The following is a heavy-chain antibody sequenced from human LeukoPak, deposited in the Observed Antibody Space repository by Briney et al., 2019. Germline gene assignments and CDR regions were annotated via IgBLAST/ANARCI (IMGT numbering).Heavy chain of an antibody. D-gene: IGHD6-19*01. J-gene: IGHJ4*02. Sequence: PSETLSLTCTVSGGSISSYYWSWIRQPPGKGLEWIGYIYYSGRTNYNPSLKSRVTISVDTSNNQFFLKLSSVTAADTAVYYCARAVAGVDFDYWGQGTLVTVSS. CDR3: ARAVAGVDFDY. CDR1: GGSISSYY. CDR2: IYYSGRT. V-gene: IGHV4-59*01.